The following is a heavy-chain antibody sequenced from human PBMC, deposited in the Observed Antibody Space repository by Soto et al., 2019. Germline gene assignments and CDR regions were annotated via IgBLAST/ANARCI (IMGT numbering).Heavy chain of an antibody. CDR1: EVTFSTYP. CDR2: ICGDGGCS. V-gene: IGHV3-23*01. J-gene: IGHJ6*02. Sequence: EVQMLESGGGLVQPGGSLRLSCEASEVTFSTYPMTWVRQAPGKGLEWVSSICGDGGCSYHADSVKGRFTISRDNSKNTLFMQMNSLRAEDTAVYYCVKDAHRICFWGRGTTVTVSS. D-gene: IGHD2-21*01. CDR3: VKDAHRICF.